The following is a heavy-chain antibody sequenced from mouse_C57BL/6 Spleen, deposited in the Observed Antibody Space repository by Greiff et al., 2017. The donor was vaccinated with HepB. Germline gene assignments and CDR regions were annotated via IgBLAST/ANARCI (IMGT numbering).Heavy chain of an antibody. V-gene: IGHV1-50*01. J-gene: IGHJ2*01. Sequence: VQLQQPGAELVKPGASVKLSCKASGYTFTSYWMQWVKQRPGQGLEWIGEIDPSDSYTNYNQKFKGKATLTVDTSSSTAYMQLSSLTSEDSAVYYCARAIDGGRDYWGQGTTLTVSS. D-gene: IGHD2-3*01. CDR2: IDPSDSYT. CDR3: ARAIDGGRDY. CDR1: GYTFTSYW.